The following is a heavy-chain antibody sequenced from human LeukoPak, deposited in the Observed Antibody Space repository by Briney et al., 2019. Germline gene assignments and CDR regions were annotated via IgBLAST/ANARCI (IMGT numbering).Heavy chain of an antibody. V-gene: IGHV1-24*01. CDR2: FDPEDGET. Sequence: ASVKVSCKVSGYTLTEMSIHWVRQAPGGALEWMGGFDPEDGETVYAPKFQGRVTMTEDTSADTAYMELSSLRSEDTAVYYCTTCLNGAGQPVAIYYYGMDVWGQGTTVTVSS. CDR1: GYTLTEMS. CDR3: TTCLNGAGQPVAIYYYGMDV. J-gene: IGHJ6*02. D-gene: IGHD2-2*01.